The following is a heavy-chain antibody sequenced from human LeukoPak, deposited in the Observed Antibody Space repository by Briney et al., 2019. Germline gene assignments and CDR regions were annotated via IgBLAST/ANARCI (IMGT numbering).Heavy chain of an antibody. CDR2: IYTSGST. CDR3: ARGSDCSSTSCYTPYYYYMDV. D-gene: IGHD2-2*02. V-gene: IGHV4-4*07. Sequence: PSETLSLTCTVSGGSISSYYWSWIRQPAGKGLEWIGRIYTSGSTNYNPSLKSRVTMSVDTSKNQFSLKLSSVTAADTAVYYCARGSDCSSTSCYTPYYYYMDVWGKGTTVTVSS. J-gene: IGHJ6*03. CDR1: GGSISSYY.